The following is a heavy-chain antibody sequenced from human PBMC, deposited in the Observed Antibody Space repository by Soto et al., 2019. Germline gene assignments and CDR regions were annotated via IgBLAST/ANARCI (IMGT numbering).Heavy chain of an antibody. Sequence: ASVKVSCKASGYTFTSYGISWVRQAPGQGLEWMGWISAYNGNTNYAQKLQGRVTMTTDTSTSTAYMELRSLRSDDTAVYYCARTNMVRGNESYMDVWGKGTTVTVSS. J-gene: IGHJ6*03. CDR1: GYTFTSYG. D-gene: IGHD3-10*01. CDR3: ARTNMVRGNESYMDV. CDR2: ISAYNGNT. V-gene: IGHV1-18*01.